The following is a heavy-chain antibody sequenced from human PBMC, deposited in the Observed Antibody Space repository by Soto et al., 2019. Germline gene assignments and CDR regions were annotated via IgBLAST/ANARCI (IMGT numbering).Heavy chain of an antibody. V-gene: IGHV5-51*01. D-gene: IGHD3-3*01. CDR2: IYPGDSDT. Sequence: GESLKISCKGSGYSFTSYWIGWVRQMPGKGLEWMGIIYPGDSDTRYSPSFQGQVTISADKSISTAYLQWSSLKASDTAMYYCATLNYDFWSGYYGPDFDYWGQGTLVTVSS. CDR1: GYSFTSYW. J-gene: IGHJ4*02. CDR3: ATLNYDFWSGYYGPDFDY.